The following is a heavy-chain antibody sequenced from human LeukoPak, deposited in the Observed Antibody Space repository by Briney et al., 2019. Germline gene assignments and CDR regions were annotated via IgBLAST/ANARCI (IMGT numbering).Heavy chain of an antibody. D-gene: IGHD3-22*01. Sequence: SETLSLTCTVSGGSISNYFWSWIRQPPGKGLEWIGEINHSGSTNYNPSLKSRVTISVDTSKNQFSLKLSPVTAADTAVYYCARSYDSSGYYHDAFDIWGQGTMVTVSS. CDR1: GGSISNYF. CDR3: ARSYDSSGYYHDAFDI. CDR2: INHSGST. J-gene: IGHJ3*02. V-gene: IGHV4-34*01.